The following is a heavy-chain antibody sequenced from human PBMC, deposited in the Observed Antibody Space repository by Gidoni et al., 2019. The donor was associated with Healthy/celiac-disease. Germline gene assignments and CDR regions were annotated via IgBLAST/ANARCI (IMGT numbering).Heavy chain of an antibody. V-gene: IGHV3-23*01. CDR3: AKVYLWGSSWYPLDY. Sequence: EVQLLESGGGLVQPGGSLRLSCAASGFTFSSYAMSWVRQAPGKGLEWVSAIRGSGGSTYYADSVKGRFTISRDNSKNTLYLQMNSLRAEDTAVYYCAKVYLWGSSWYPLDYWGQGTLVTVSS. J-gene: IGHJ4*02. D-gene: IGHD6-13*01. CDR2: IRGSGGST. CDR1: GFTFSSYA.